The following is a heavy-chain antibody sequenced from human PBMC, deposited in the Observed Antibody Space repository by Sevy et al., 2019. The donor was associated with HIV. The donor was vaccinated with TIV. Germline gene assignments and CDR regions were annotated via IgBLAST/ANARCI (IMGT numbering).Heavy chain of an antibody. J-gene: IGHJ4*02. CDR2: INPNNGGT. D-gene: IGHD5-18*01. Sequence: ASVKVSCKASGYTFTGQYIHWVRQAPGQGLEWMGWINPNNGGTNYRQDFQGRVTLTRDTSITTAYMELSGLKSDDTAIYYCARDLRLRRYSYGSFDYWGQGTLVTVSS. CDR1: GYTFTGQY. V-gene: IGHV1-2*02. CDR3: ARDLRLRRYSYGSFDY.